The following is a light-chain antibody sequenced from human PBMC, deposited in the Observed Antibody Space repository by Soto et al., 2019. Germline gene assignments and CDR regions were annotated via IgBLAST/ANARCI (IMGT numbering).Light chain of an antibody. J-gene: IGLJ1*01. CDR3: AAWDDSLSGSYV. Sequence: QSVLTQPPSASGTPGQRVTISCSGSSSNIGSNYVYWYQQLPGTAPKLLIYRNNQRPSGVADRFSGSKSGTSASLAISGLRSEDEADYYCAAWDDSLSGSYVFGTGTKLTVL. V-gene: IGLV1-47*01. CDR1: SSNIGSNY. CDR2: RNN.